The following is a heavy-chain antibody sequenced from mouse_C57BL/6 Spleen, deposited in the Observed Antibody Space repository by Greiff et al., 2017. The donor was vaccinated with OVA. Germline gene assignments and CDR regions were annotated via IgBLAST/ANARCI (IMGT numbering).Heavy chain of an antibody. V-gene: IGHV1-4*01. Sequence: QVQLKQSGAELARPGASVKMSCKASGYTFTSYTMHWVKQRPGQGLEWIGYINPSSGYTKYNQKFKDKATLTADKSSSTAYMQLSSLTSEDSAVYYCARKDGYSYAMDYWGQGTSVTVSS. J-gene: IGHJ4*01. CDR1: GYTFTSYT. CDR3: ARKDGYSYAMDY. CDR2: INPSSGYT. D-gene: IGHD2-3*01.